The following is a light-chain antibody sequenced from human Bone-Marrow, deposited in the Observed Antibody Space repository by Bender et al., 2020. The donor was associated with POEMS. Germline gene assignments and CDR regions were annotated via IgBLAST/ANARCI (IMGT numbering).Light chain of an antibody. CDR1: GSDIGRNNY. CDR3: CSYTSRTNYV. CDR2: EVS. J-gene: IGLJ1*01. V-gene: IGLV2-14*01. Sequence: QSALTQPASVSGSPGQSITISCTGSGSDIGRNNYVSWYQQHPGEAPKLVISEVSYRPSGVSSRFSGSKSGNTASLTISGLQAEDEADYYCCSYTSRTNYVFGPGTKVTVL.